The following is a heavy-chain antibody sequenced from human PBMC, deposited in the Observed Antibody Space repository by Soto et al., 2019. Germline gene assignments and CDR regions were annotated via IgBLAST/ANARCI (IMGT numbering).Heavy chain of an antibody. CDR2: INHSGST. J-gene: IGHJ4*02. Sequence: QVQLQQWGAGLLKPSETLSLTCAVYGGSFSGYYWSWIRQPPGKGLEWIGEINHSGSTNYNPSLKSRVTISVDTSKNQFSPKLSSVTAADTAVYYCARPLRRGYSYGPYFDYWGQGTLVTVSS. D-gene: IGHD5-18*01. V-gene: IGHV4-34*01. CDR1: GGSFSGYY. CDR3: ARPLRRGYSYGPYFDY.